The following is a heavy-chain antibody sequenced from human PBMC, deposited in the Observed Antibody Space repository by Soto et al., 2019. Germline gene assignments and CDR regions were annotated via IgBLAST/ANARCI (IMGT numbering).Heavy chain of an antibody. CDR1: GFTFSLYW. J-gene: IGHJ4*02. Sequence: PGGSLRLSCAASGFTFSLYWMHWVRQAPGKGLVWVSRINSDGSETTYADSVKGRFTVSRDNAKNTLYVQMDSLRAEDTAVYYCASGEFDSRYYFDYWGQGTLVTVSS. CDR2: INSDGSET. D-gene: IGHD2-21*01. CDR3: ASGEFDSRYYFDY. V-gene: IGHV3-74*03.